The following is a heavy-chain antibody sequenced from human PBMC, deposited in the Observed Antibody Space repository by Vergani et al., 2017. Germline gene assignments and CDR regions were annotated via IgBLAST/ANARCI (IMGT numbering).Heavy chain of an antibody. CDR2: IKSKTDGGTT. Sequence: EVQLVESGGGLVKPGGSLRLSCAASGFTFSNAWMSWVRQAPGKGLEWVGRIKSKTDGGTTDYAAPVKGRFTISRDDSKNTLYLQMHSLKTVDTAVYYCTTDGGFGELVEEEKDYWGQGTLVTVSS. D-gene: IGHD3-10*01. CDR3: TTDGGFGELVEEEKDY. CDR1: GFTFSNAW. V-gene: IGHV3-15*01. J-gene: IGHJ4*02.